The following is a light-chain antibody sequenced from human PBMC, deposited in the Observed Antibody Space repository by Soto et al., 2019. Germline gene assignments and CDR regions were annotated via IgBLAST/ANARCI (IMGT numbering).Light chain of an antibody. CDR2: SNN. J-gene: IGLJ2*01. Sequence: QSVLTQPPSASGTPGQRVTISCSGSSSNIGSNYVSWYQQLPGTAPKLLNYSNNQRPSGVPDRFSGSKSGTSASLAISGLRSEDEADYFCAAWDDSLSGRGVFGGGTKLTVL. V-gene: IGLV1-47*02. CDR1: SSNIGSNY. CDR3: AAWDDSLSGRGV.